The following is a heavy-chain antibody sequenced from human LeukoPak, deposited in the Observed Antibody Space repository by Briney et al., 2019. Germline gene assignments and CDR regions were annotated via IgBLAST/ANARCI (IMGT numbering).Heavy chain of an antibody. D-gene: IGHD3-10*01. CDR3: AKGRKGLLFVRGVDFDY. CDR1: GFTFSSYE. Sequence: GGSLRLSCAASGFTFSSYEMNWVRQAPGKGLEWVSSISSRSSYIYYADSLKGRFTISRDNSKNTLYLQINSLRAEDTAVYYCAKGRKGLLFVRGVDFDYWGQGTLVTVSS. J-gene: IGHJ4*02. V-gene: IGHV3-21*01. CDR2: ISSRSSYI.